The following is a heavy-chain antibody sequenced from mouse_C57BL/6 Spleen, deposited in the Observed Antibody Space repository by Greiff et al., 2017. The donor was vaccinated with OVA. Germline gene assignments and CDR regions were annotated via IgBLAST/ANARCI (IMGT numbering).Heavy chain of an antibody. Sequence: VQLQQPGAELVKPGASVKLSCKASGYTFTSYWMHCVKQRPGQGLEWIGMIHPNSGSTNYNEKFKSKATLTVDKSSSTAYMQLSSLTSEDSAVYYCAREGDGYYFDYWGQGTTLTVSS. CDR3: AREGDGYYFDY. D-gene: IGHD2-3*01. V-gene: IGHV1-64*01. CDR1: GYTFTSYW. J-gene: IGHJ2*01. CDR2: IHPNSGST.